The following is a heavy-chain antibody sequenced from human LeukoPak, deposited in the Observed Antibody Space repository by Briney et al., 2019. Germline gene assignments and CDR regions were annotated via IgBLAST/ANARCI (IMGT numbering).Heavy chain of an antibody. D-gene: IGHD3-10*01. V-gene: IGHV3-30*03. CDR2: ISDDGSNK. CDR3: AIIPLGGRFDY. Sequence: GGSLRLSCAASGFTFSSYGVHWVRQAPGKGLEWVAVISDDGSNKYYADSVKGRFTISRDNSKNTLYLQMNSLRAEDTAVYYCAIIPLGGRFDYWGQGTLVIVSS. J-gene: IGHJ4*02. CDR1: GFTFSSYG.